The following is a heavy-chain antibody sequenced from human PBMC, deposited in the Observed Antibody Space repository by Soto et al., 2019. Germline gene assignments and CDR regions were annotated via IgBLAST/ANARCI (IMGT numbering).Heavy chain of an antibody. V-gene: IGHV3-23*01. CDR1: GFTFSNYA. CDR3: ARSTRFFFDY. Sequence: GRSLRLSCAASGFTFSNYALTSVRRDTGKGLEWVSGINERGGSTYYADSVKGRFTISRDNSKNTLFLQMNSLRAEDTAVYSCARSTRFFFDYWGQGTLVTVSS. CDR2: INERGGST. D-gene: IGHD3-16*01. J-gene: IGHJ4*02.